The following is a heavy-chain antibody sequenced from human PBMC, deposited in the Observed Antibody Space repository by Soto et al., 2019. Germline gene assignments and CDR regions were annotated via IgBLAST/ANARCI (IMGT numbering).Heavy chain of an antibody. CDR3: ASNYGGNSD. CDR1: GGTFSSYT. J-gene: IGHJ4*02. CDR2: LIPILGIA. V-gene: IGHV1-69*02. Sequence: QVQLVQSGAEVKKPGSSVKVSCKASGGTFSSYTISWVRQAPGQGLEWLGRLIPILGIANYAQKFQGRVTSTADKSTSTAYMELSSLRFEDTAVYYCASNYGGNSDWGQGTLVTVSS. D-gene: IGHD4-17*01.